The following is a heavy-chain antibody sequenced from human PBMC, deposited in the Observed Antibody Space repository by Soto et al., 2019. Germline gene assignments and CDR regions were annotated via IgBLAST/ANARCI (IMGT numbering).Heavy chain of an antibody. V-gene: IGHV3-49*04. CDR2: IRSKAYGGTT. J-gene: IGHJ4*02. CDR3: TRAGGDYGDYYFDY. D-gene: IGHD4-17*01. CDR1: GFTFSSYG. Sequence: GGSLRLSCAASGFTFSSYGMHWVRQAPGKGLEWVGFIRSKAYGGTTEYAASVKGRFSISRDDSKSIAYLQMNSLQTEDTAVYYCTRAGGDYGDYYFDYWGQGTLVTVSS.